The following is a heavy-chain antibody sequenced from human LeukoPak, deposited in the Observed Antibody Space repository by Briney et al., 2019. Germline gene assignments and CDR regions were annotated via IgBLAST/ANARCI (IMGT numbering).Heavy chain of an antibody. Sequence: GGSLRLSCAASGFSFASYGMNWVRQAPAKGLEWVSGVSRSGDTTYYADSVKGRFTISRDNSKHTLYLQMNSLRAEDTAIYYCAKDRAPPKHAFDIWGQGTVVTVSS. CDR3: AKDRAPPKHAFDI. J-gene: IGHJ3*02. V-gene: IGHV3-23*01. CDR1: GFSFASYG. CDR2: VSRSGDTT.